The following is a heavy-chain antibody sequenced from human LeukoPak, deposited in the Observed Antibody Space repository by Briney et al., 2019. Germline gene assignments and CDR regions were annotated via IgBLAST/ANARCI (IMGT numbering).Heavy chain of an antibody. Sequence: GASVKVSCKASGGTFISYTISWVRQAPGQGLEWMGRIIPILGIANYAQKFQGRVTITADKSTSTAYMELSSLRSEATAVYYCARGGYYDSTYWGQGTLVTVSS. CDR2: IIPILGIA. D-gene: IGHD3-3*01. V-gene: IGHV1-69*02. J-gene: IGHJ4*02. CDR3: ARGGYYDSTY. CDR1: GGTFISYT.